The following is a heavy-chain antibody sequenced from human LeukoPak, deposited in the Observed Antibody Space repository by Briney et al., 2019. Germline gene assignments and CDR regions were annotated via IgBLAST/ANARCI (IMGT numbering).Heavy chain of an antibody. V-gene: IGHV4-39*07. D-gene: IGHD2-21*01. J-gene: IGHJ5*02. Sequence: PSETLSLTCTVSGGSISSSSYYWGWIRQPPGKGLEWIASIYYSGSTYYNPSLKSRVTISVDTSKNQFSLKLSSVTAADTAVYYCARERYYSHWFDPWGQGTLVTVSS. CDR3: ARERYYSHWFDP. CDR2: IYYSGST. CDR1: GGSISSSSYY.